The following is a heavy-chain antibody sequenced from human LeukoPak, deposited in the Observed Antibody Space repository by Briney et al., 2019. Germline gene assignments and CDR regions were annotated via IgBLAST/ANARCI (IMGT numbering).Heavy chain of an antibody. CDR1: GFTFSSYG. Sequence: GGSLRLSCAASGFTFSSYGMHWVRQAPGKGLEWVAFIRYDGGNKYYADSVKGRFTISRDNSKNTLYLQMNSLRAEDTAVYYCAKAYCSGGSCRGDYYMDVWGKGTTVTISS. CDR3: AKAYCSGGSCRGDYYMDV. V-gene: IGHV3-30*02. J-gene: IGHJ6*03. CDR2: IRYDGGNK. D-gene: IGHD2-15*01.